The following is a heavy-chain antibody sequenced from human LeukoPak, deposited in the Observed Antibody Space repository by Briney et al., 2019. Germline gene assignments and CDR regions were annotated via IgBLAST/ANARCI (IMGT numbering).Heavy chain of an antibody. D-gene: IGHD6-19*01. CDR2: ISSNGGST. CDR1: GFTFSSYA. CDR3: ARDQGSDSSGLPDAFDI. Sequence: PGGSLRLSCAASGFTFSSYAMHWVRQAPGEGLEYVSAISSNGGSTYYANSVKGRFTISRDNSKNTLYLQMGSLRAEDMAVYYCARDQGSDSSGLPDAFDIWGQGTMVTVSS. V-gene: IGHV3-64*01. J-gene: IGHJ3*02.